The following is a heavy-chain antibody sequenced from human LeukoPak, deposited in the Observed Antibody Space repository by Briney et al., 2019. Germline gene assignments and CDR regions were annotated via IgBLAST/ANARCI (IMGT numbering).Heavy chain of an antibody. D-gene: IGHD3-3*01. CDR3: ARHNYYNFWNALNWFDP. CDR2: IYYSGST. J-gene: IGHJ5*02. CDR1: GGSISGSSCY. V-gene: IGHV4-39*01. Sequence: MSSETLSLTCTVSGGSISGSSCYWGWIRQPPGKGLEWIGSIYYSGSTYYNPSLKSRVTISVDTSKNQFSLKLSSVTAADTALYYCARHNYYNFWNALNWFDPWGQGTPVTVSS.